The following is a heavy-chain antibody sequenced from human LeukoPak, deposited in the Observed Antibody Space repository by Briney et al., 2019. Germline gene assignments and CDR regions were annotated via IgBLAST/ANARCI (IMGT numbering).Heavy chain of an antibody. CDR1: GFTFSSYW. CDR2: IKQDGSEK. D-gene: IGHD4-11*01. V-gene: IGHV3-7*01. CDR3: ARGGTTGEY. Sequence: GGSLRLSCAAPGFTFSSYWMSWVRQAPGKGLEWVANIKQDGSEKYYVDSVKGRFTISRDNAKNSLYLQMNSLRAEDTAVYYCARGGTTGEYWGQGTLVTVSS. J-gene: IGHJ4*02.